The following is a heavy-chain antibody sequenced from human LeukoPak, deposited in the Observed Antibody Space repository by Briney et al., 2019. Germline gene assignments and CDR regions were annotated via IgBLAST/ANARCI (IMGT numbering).Heavy chain of an antibody. CDR1: GGSVSSGSYY. D-gene: IGHD5-18*01. J-gene: IGHJ4*02. Sequence: PSETLSLTCTVSGGSVSSGSYYWSWIRQPPGKGLEWIGYIYYSGSTNYNPSLKSRVTISVDTSKNQFSLKLSSVTAADTAVYYCAREIGHSSGYFDYWGQGTLVTVSS. CDR3: AREIGHSSGYFDY. V-gene: IGHV4-61*01. CDR2: IYYSGST.